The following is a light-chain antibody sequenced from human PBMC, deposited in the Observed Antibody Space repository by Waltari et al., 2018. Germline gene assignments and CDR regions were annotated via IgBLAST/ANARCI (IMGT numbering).Light chain of an antibody. CDR3: QCYDTGNQV. J-gene: IGLJ2*01. Sequence: NFMLPHPPSVSESPGKTVTISCTRSSGSIASNYVHWSQQRPGTAPTTVIYEDNNRPPRVPDRFSGSIDSSSNSADHTIAGLKTEDEADDYCQCYDTGNQVFGGGTKLTVL. CDR1: SGSIASNY. V-gene: IGLV6-57*03. CDR2: EDN.